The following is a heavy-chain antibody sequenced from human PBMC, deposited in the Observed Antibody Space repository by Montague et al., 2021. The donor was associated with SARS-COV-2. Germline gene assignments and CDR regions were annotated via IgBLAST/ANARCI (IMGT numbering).Heavy chain of an antibody. V-gene: IGHV4-59*01. D-gene: IGHD2-2*01. J-gene: IGHJ5*02. CDR1: GGSIGTNY. CDR3: ARSRFVVVPAAMSFGHSYFDP. CDR2: AYHNGRT. Sequence: SETLSLTCSVSGGSIGTNYWSWIRRPPGGRLEWIGYAYHNGRTNYNPSLRGRVTMSLDTSKNQFSLNVTSVTAADTAVYHCARSRFVVVPAAMSFGHSYFDPWGQGRLVTVSS.